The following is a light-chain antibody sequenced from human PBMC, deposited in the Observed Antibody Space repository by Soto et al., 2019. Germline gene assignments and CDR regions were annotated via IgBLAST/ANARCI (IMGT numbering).Light chain of an antibody. V-gene: IGKV3-20*01. CDR1: RSVSSNF. CDR2: GAS. Sequence: EIVLTQSPGTLSLSPGERTTLSCSASRSVSSNFLAWYQQRPGQAPRLLIYGASSRATGIPDRFSGSGSGTDFILTISRLEPEDSAVYYCQQYGSSPVTFGQGTKVEIK. CDR3: QQYGSSPVT. J-gene: IGKJ1*01.